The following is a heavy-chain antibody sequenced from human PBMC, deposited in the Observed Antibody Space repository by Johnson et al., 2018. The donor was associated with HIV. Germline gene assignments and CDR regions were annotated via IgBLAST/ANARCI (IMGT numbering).Heavy chain of an antibody. CDR1: GCTVSSNY. J-gene: IGHJ3*02. CDR3: AKEGNFSSWNPDAFDI. D-gene: IGHD6-13*01. V-gene: IGHV3-66*01. Sequence: EQLVESGGGLVQSGGSLRLSCAASGCTVSSNYMNWVRQAPGKGLEWVSVIYSGGSTYYADSVKGRFTISRDNSKNTLYLLMNSLRAEDTAVYYCAKEGNFSSWNPDAFDIWGQGTMVTVSS. CDR2: IYSGGST.